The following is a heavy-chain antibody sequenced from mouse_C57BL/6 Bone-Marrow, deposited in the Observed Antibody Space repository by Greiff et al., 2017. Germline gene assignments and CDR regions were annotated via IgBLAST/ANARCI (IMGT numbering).Heavy chain of an antibody. J-gene: IGHJ3*01. D-gene: IGHD1-1*01. CDR3: ARDYGSSPAY. CDR2: INPGSGGT. CDR1: GYAFTNYL. V-gene: IGHV1-54*01. Sequence: VQLQQSGAELVRPGTSVKVSCKASGYAFTNYLIEWVKQRPGQGLEWIGVINPGSGGTIYNEKFKGKATLTADKSSSTAYMQLSSLTSEDSAVYFCARDYGSSPAYWGQGTLVTVSA.